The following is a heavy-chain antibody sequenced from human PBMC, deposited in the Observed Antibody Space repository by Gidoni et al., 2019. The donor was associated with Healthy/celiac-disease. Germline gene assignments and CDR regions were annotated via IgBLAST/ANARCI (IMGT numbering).Heavy chain of an antibody. CDR3: AKEGGGYSYGFYYFDY. CDR1: GFPSDAHA. V-gene: IGHV3-9*02. J-gene: IGHJ4*02. CDR2: ISWNSGSI. D-gene: IGHD5-18*01. Sequence: EVQLVESGGVLVQPGRSLRLSCAAPGFPSDAHAMHWVQQAPGKGLGWVSGISWNSGSIGYADSVKGRFTISGDNAKNSLYLQMNSLRAEDTALYYCAKEGGGYSYGFYYFDYWGQGTLVTVSS.